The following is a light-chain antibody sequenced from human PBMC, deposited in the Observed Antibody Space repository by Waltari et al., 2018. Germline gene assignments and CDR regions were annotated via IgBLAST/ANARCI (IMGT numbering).Light chain of an antibody. J-gene: IGLJ2*01. Sequence: SYVLTQPPSVSVAPGKTARITCGGNNMGSKSVHWYQQKPGQAPVLVVYDDSDRTSGVPGGFSGSNSGNTATLTISRVEAGDEADYYCQVWDSSSDLVVFGGGTKLTVL. CDR1: NMGSKS. CDR3: QVWDSSSDLVV. CDR2: DDS. V-gene: IGLV3-21*03.